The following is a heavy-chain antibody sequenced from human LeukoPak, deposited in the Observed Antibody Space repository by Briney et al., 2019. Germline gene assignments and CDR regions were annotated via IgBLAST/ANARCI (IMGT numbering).Heavy chain of an antibody. Sequence: GGSLRLSCAASGFTFSSYEMNWVRQAPGKGLEWVSYISSSGSTIYYADSVKGRFTISRDNAKNSLYLQMNSLRAEDTAVYYCARDQGSSGWYGIYWGQGTLVTVSS. CDR2: ISSSGSTI. V-gene: IGHV3-48*03. CDR1: GFTFSSYE. CDR3: ARDQGSSGWYGIY. D-gene: IGHD6-19*01. J-gene: IGHJ4*02.